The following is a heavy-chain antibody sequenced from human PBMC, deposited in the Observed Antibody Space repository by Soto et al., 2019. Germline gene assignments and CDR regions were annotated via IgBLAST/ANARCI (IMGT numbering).Heavy chain of an antibody. CDR3: AKRGLVTISCYGMDV. J-gene: IGHJ6*02. CDR1: GFTFSNYA. V-gene: IGHV3-23*01. CDR2: LSGSGGTT. Sequence: EEQLLESGGGLVQPGGSLRLSCAASGFTFSNYAMSWVRQAPGKGLEWVSALSGSGGTTFYADSVKGRFAVSRDNSKNTLYLQMNSLRADDTAIDYVAKRGLVTISCYGMDVWGQGTTVTVSS. D-gene: IGHD2-21*01.